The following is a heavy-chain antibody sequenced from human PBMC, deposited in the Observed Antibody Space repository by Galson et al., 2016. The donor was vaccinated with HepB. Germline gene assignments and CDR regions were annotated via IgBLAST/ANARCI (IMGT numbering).Heavy chain of an antibody. V-gene: IGHV3-30*14. CDR3: ARNDDQGVGGKHGMDV. CDR2: ISHDESVK. CDR1: GFTFSSYA. J-gene: IGHJ6*02. D-gene: IGHD3-16*01. Sequence: SLRLSCAASGFTFSSYAMDWVRQAPGRGLEWVAYISHDESVKHYADSVRGRCTISRNNSKNTLYLQMTSLRPEDSAVYFCARNDDQGVGGKHGMDVWGQGTTVSVSS.